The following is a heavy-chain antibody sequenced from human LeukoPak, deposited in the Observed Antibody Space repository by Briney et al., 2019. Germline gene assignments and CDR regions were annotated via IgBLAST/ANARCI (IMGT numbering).Heavy chain of an antibody. CDR2: IYYSGST. CDR3: ASSPYYDFWSGYLPPFDY. J-gene: IGHJ4*02. Sequence: SETLSLTCTLSGGSISSYYWSWIRQPPGKGLEWIGYIYYSGSTNYNPSLKSRVTISVDTSKNQFSLKLSSVTAADTAVYYCASSPYYDFWSGYLPPFDYWGQGTLVTVSS. V-gene: IGHV4-59*01. CDR1: GGSISSYY. D-gene: IGHD3-3*01.